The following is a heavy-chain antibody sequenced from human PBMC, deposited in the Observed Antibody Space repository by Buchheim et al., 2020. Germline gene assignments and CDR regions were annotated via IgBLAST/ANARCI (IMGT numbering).Heavy chain of an antibody. Sequence: QVQLQESGPGLVKPSGTLSLTCAVSGGSITSSHWWTWVRQPPGKGLEWIGEIYHTGSTNYRPSLASRVTILVDRSNNQFSLTLRSVTAADTGFYYCARDPSSSATFDSWGQGT. CDR1: GGSITSSHW. D-gene: IGHD2-2*01. CDR3: ARDPSSSATFDS. J-gene: IGHJ5*01. V-gene: IGHV4-4*02. CDR2: IYHTGST.